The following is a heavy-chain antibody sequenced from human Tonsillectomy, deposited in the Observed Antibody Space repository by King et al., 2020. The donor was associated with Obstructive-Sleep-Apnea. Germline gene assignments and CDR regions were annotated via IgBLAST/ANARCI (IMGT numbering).Heavy chain of an antibody. Sequence: VQLQQWGAGLLKPSETLSLTCAVYGGSFSDYYWSWIRQLPGKGLEWIGEINHSGSTNYNPSLKSRVTMSVDMSKSQFSLKLTSVTAADTAVYYCARGSGAADVNWFDPWGQGALVTVSS. V-gene: IGHV4-34*01. D-gene: IGHD6-13*01. CDR1: GGSFSDYY. CDR3: ARGSGAADVNWFDP. J-gene: IGHJ5*02. CDR2: INHSGST.